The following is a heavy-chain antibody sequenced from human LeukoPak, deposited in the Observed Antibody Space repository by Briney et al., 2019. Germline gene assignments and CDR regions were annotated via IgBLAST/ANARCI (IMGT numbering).Heavy chain of an antibody. CDR1: GYSFTRYW. D-gene: IGHD3-10*01. V-gene: IGHV5-51*01. CDR3: ARQRFGELLSLSWFDP. J-gene: IGHJ5*02. CDR2: IYPGDSDT. Sequence: GEPLKISCKGSGYSFTRYWIGLGRQMPGKGLEWMGIIYPGDSDTRHSQSFHGQVTISADHSISTAYLQRSSLKASDTAMYYCARQRFGELLSLSWFDPWGQGTLVTVSS.